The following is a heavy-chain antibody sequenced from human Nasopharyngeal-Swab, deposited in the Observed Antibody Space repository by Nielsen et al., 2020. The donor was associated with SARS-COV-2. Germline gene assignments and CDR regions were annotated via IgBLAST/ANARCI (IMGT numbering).Heavy chain of an antibody. CDR1: GGSISSCSYY. J-gene: IGHJ2*01. V-gene: IGHV4-61*02. CDR2: IYTSGST. Sequence: LSLSCTVSGGSISSCSYYWSWIRQPAGKGLEWIERIYTSGSTNYNPSLKSRVTISVDTSKNQFSLKLSSVTAADTAVYYCARGVAGWYFDLWGRGTLVTVSS. D-gene: IGHD6-19*01. CDR3: ARGVAGWYFDL.